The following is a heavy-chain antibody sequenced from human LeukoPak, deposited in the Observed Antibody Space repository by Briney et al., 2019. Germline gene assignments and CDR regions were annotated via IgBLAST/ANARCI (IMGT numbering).Heavy chain of an antibody. CDR1: GFTFSSYG. CDR3: ASPPTIFGGVYPGAFDI. J-gene: IGHJ3*02. CDR2: IRYDGSNK. Sequence: GGSLRLSCAASGFTFSSYGMHWVRQAPGKGLEWVAFIRYDGSNKYYADSVRGRFTISRDNSKNTLYLQMNSLRAEDTAVYYCASPPTIFGGVYPGAFDIWGQGTMVTVSS. V-gene: IGHV3-30*02. D-gene: IGHD3-3*01.